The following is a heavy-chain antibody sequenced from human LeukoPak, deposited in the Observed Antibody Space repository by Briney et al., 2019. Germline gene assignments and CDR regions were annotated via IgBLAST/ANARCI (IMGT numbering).Heavy chain of an antibody. CDR3: GRDPNGDYVGAFDF. Sequence: PGGSLRLSCEGSGFTFTNYALTWVRQAPGKGLEWGSSIRGSGEGTSYADSVKGRFTMSRDNSKSTLYLQMNSLRAGDTAVYYCGRDPNGDYVGAFDFWGQGTLVTVSS. D-gene: IGHD4-17*01. CDR2: IRGSGEGT. J-gene: IGHJ3*01. V-gene: IGHV3-23*01. CDR1: GFTFTNYA.